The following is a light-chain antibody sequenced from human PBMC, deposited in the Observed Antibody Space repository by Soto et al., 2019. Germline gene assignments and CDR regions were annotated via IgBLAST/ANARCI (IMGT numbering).Light chain of an antibody. CDR2: DVS. CDR3: SSYTSSNTWV. CDR1: SSDVGGYNH. V-gene: IGLV2-14*01. J-gene: IGLJ3*02. Sequence: QSALTQPASVSGSPGQSITISCTGTSSDVGGYNHVSWYQQYPGKAPKLMIYDVSNWPSGVSNRFSGSKSGNTASLTISGLQAEDEADYYCSSYTSSNTWVFGGGTKLTVL.